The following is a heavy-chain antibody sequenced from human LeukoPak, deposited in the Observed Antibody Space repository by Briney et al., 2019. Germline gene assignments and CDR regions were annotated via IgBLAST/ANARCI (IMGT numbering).Heavy chain of an antibody. V-gene: IGHV4-34*01. CDR3: ARGLIVGATILYYYGMDV. J-gene: IGHJ6*02. CDR1: RGSFSGYY. CDR2: INHSGST. Sequence: SETLSLTCAVYRGSFSGYYWSWIRQPPGKGLEWIGEINHSGSTNYNPSLKSRVTISVDTSKNQFSLKLSSVTAADTAVYYCARGLIVGATILYYYGMDVWGQGTTVTVSS. D-gene: IGHD1-26*01.